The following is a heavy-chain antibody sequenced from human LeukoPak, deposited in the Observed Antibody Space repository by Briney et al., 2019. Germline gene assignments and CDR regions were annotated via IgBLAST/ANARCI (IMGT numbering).Heavy chain of an antibody. V-gene: IGHV4-34*01. D-gene: IGHD2-15*01. CDR3: ARSGSCSGGSCYRNYYYYMDV. CDR1: GGSSSGYY. Sequence: KPSETLSLTCAVYGGSSSGYYWSWIRQPPGKGLEWIGEINRSGSTNYNPSLKSRVTISVDTSKNQFSLKLSSVTAADTAVYYCARSGSCSGGSCYRNYYYYMDVWGKGTTVTVSS. CDR2: INRSGST. J-gene: IGHJ6*03.